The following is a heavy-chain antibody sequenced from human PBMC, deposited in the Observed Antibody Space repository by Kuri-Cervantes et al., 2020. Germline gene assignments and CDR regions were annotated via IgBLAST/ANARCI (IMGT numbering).Heavy chain of an antibody. CDR3: ARDATNYDYVWGSYRTYGMDV. Sequence: SETLSLTCAVSGGSISSGGYSWSWIRQPPGKGLEWIGYIYHSVSTYYNPSLKSRVTISVDRSKNQFSLKLSSVTAADTAVYYCARDATNYDYVWGSYRTYGMDVWGQGTTVTVSS. D-gene: IGHD3-16*02. CDR1: GGSISSGGYS. V-gene: IGHV4-30-2*01. J-gene: IGHJ6*02. CDR2: IYHSVST.